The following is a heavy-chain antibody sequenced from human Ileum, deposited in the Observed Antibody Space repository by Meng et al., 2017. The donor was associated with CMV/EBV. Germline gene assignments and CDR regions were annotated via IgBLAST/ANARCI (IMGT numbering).Heavy chain of an antibody. Sequence: QWQLQGSGPGLVKPAGPLSPTCTASGDPISSGSHSWAWFRQPPGKRLEWIGSMYFSGIADYNPSLKSRVTISLHATQKQFSLRLTSVTAADSAVYFCARDLTNKWFYYWGQGTLVTVAS. CDR3: ARDLTNKWFYY. V-gene: IGHV4-39*07. CDR2: MYFSGIA. D-gene: IGHD1-26*01. J-gene: IGHJ4*02. CDR1: GDPISSGSHS.